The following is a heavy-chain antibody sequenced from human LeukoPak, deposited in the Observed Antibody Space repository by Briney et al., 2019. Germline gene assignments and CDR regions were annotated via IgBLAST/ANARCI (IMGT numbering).Heavy chain of an antibody. CDR2: IYYSGSSGST. V-gene: IGHV4-59*08. J-gene: IGHJ6*03. CDR3: ARAHSSSRYYYYYMDV. Sequence: SETLSLTCPGSGGSISFYYWTWIRQPPGKGLEWIGYIYYSGSSGSTNYNPSLKSRVTISVDTSKNQCPLKLSSVTAADTAVYYCARAHSSSRYYYYYMDVWGKGTTVTVSS. D-gene: IGHD6-6*01. CDR1: GGSISFYY.